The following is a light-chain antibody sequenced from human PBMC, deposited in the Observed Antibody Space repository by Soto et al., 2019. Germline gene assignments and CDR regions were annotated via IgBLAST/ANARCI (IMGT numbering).Light chain of an antibody. J-gene: IGLJ1*01. V-gene: IGLV2-14*03. Sequence: QSALTQPASVSGCPGQSITISCTGTSSDVGGYNYVSWYQQHPGKAPKLMIYDVSNRPSGVSNRFSGSKSGNTASLTISGLQAEDEAEYYCTSYTTSSTQVFGTGTKVTVL. CDR2: DVS. CDR3: TSYTTSSTQV. CDR1: SSDVGGYNY.